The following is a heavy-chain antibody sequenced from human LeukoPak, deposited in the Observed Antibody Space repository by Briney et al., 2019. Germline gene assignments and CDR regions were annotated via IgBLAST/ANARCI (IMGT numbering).Heavy chain of an antibody. V-gene: IGHV1-69*13. D-gene: IGHD3-10*01. CDR3: ARKEASDEAFDT. CDR2: IIPIFGTA. J-gene: IGHJ3*02. CDR1: GGTFSSYA. Sequence: ASVKVSCKASGGTFSSYAISWVRQAPGQGLEWMGGIIPIFGTANYAQKFQGRVTITADESTSTAYMELSSLRSEDTAVYYCARKEASDEAFDTWGQGTMFTVSS.